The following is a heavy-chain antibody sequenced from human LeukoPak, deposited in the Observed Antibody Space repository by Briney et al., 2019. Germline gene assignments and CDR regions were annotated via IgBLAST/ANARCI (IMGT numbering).Heavy chain of an antibody. CDR2: IYYSGSA. V-gene: IGHV4-59*01. CDR3: AKEAAVGYGYFDY. D-gene: IGHD5-18*01. Sequence: KPSETLSLTCTVSGGSISRYYWSWVRQSPGKGLEWIGYIYYSGSADYNPSLKSRVTISLDTSKNQFSLRLRSVTAEDTAVYYCAKEAAVGYGYFDYWGRGTLVAVSS. CDR1: GGSISRYY. J-gene: IGHJ4*02.